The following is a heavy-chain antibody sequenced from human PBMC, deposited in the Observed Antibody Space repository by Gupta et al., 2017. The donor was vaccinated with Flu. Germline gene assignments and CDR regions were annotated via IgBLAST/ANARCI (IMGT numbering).Heavy chain of an antibody. CDR1: GYPFTGYY. CDR3: ARNNGDQFHDALDI. CDR2: INPNSGGT. D-gene: IGHD4-17*01. Sequence: QVQLVQSGAEVKKPGASVEVSCTASGYPFTGYYMHWVRQAPGQGREWMGWINPNSGGTNYAQKVQGWVTMTRDTSISTAYMELSRLRSDDTAVYYCARNNGDQFHDALDIWGQGTMVTVSS. V-gene: IGHV1-2*04. J-gene: IGHJ3*02.